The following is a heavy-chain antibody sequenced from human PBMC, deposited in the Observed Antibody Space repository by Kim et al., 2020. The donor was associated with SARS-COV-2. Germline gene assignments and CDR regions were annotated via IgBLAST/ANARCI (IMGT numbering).Heavy chain of an antibody. V-gene: IGHV4-34*01. J-gene: IGHJ3*02. D-gene: IGHD3-9*01. CDR1: VGSFSGYC. Sequence: SETLSLTCAVYVGSFSGYCWSWIRQPPGKGLEWIGEITHSGSTNYNPSLKSRVTLSRDPSKNQFSLKLTSVTAADTAVYYCARAPDYDVLTGNYVDAFDIGGQGTMVTVSS. CDR2: ITHSGST. CDR3: ARAPDYDVLTGNYVDAFDI.